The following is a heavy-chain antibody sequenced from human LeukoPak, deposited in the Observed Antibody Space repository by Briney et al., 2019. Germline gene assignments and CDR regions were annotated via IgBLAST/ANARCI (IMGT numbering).Heavy chain of an antibody. D-gene: IGHD3-22*01. CDR3: ARRRYYDGSGYLE. CDR1: GDSVSRSDSY. V-gene: IGHV4-39*01. Sequence: EPSETLSLTCSVSGDSVSRSDSYWDWIRQPPGKGLEWIGTIYHSGRTYYSPPLKSRVTMSVDPSNNQFSLNLRSVTAADTAVYYCARRRYYDGSGYLEWGQGTLLSVSS. CDR2: IYHSGRT. J-gene: IGHJ1*01.